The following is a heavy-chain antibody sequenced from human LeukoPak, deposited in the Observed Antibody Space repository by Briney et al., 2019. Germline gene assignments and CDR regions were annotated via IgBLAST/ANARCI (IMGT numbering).Heavy chain of an antibody. Sequence: ASVTVSCKASGYTFTSYGISWVRQAPGQGLEWMGWISAYNGNTNYAQKLQGRVTMTTDTSTSTAYMELRSLRSDDTAVYYCARDYDFWSGNGGDFDYWGQGTLVTVSS. J-gene: IGHJ4*02. V-gene: IGHV1-18*01. CDR2: ISAYNGNT. D-gene: IGHD3-3*01. CDR1: GYTFTSYG. CDR3: ARDYDFWSGNGGDFDY.